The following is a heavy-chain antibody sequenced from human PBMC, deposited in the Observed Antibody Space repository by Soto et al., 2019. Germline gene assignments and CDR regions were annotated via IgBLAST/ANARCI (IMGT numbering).Heavy chain of an antibody. CDR3: ARGMGRWELHYNWFDP. Sequence: GGSLRLSCAASGFTFSSYSMNWVRQAPGKGLEWVSSISSSSSYIYYADSVKGRFTISRDNAKNSLYLQMNSLRAEDTAVYYCARGMGRWELHYNWFDPWGQGTLVTVSS. J-gene: IGHJ5*02. CDR1: GFTFSSYS. V-gene: IGHV3-21*01. CDR2: ISSSSSYI. D-gene: IGHD1-26*01.